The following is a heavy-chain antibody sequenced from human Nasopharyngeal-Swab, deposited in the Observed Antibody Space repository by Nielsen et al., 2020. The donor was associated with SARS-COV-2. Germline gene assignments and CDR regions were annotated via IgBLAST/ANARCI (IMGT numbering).Heavy chain of an antibody. CDR3: VGGSYGHYDS. CDR2: ISPTSDYI. Sequence: GGSLRLSCAASGFTFSSYTMNWVRQAPGKGLEWVSSISPTSDYIYYAESVKGRFTISKNNAKNSRFLQMNSLRAEATAIYYCVGGSYGHYDSWGQGALITVSS. CDR1: GFTFSSYT. V-gene: IGHV3-21*06. D-gene: IGHD4-17*01. J-gene: IGHJ5*01.